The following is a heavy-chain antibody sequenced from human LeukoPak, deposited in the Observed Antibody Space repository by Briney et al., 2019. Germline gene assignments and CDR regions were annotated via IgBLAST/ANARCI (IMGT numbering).Heavy chain of an antibody. CDR1: GGTFSSYA. J-gene: IGHJ4*02. Sequence: ASVKVSCKASGGTFSSYAISWVRQAPGQGLEWMGGIIPIFGTANYAQKFQSRVTITTDESTSTAYMELSSLRSEDTAVYYCARARAAVGYCSGGSCYFLDYWGQGTLVTVSS. CDR2: IIPIFGTA. D-gene: IGHD2-15*01. CDR3: ARARAAVGYCSGGSCYFLDY. V-gene: IGHV1-69*05.